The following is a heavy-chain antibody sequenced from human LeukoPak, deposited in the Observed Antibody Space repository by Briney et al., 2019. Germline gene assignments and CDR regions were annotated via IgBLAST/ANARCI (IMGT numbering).Heavy chain of an antibody. V-gene: IGHV4-59*01. J-gene: IGHJ4*02. CDR1: GDSISNYY. CDR2: IYYSGST. CDR3: ARVHYGGYVDY. Sequence: SETLSLTCTVSGDSISNYYWSWLRQPPGKGLEWIGYIYYSGSTNYNPSLKSRVTISVDTSKNQFSLKLSSVTAADTAVYYCARVHYGGYVDYWGQGTLVTVSS. D-gene: IGHD2-21*01.